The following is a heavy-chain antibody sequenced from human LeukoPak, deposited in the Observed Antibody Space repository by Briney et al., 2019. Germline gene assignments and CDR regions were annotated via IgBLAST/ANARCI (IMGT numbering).Heavy chain of an antibody. CDR3: ARDSIYGDYYFDY. CDR2: INAGNGNT. J-gene: IGHJ4*02. Sequence: GASVKVSCKASGGTFSSYAISWVRQAPGQGLEWMGWINAGNGNTKYSQKFQGRVTITRDTSASTAYMELSSLRSEDTAVYYCARDSIYGDYYFDYWGQGTLVTVSS. CDR1: GGTFSSYA. V-gene: IGHV1-3*01. D-gene: IGHD4-17*01.